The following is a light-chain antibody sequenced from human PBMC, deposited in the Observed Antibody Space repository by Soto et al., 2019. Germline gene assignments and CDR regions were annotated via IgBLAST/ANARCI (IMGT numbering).Light chain of an antibody. J-gene: IGKJ2*01. Sequence: IVMTQSPATLSVSPGERATLSCRASQSVSSNLAWYQQKPGQAPRLLIYGASTRATGIPARFSGSGSGTEFTLTLSSLQSEDFAVYYCQQYKNWPPYTFGQGTKLEIK. CDR1: QSVSSN. V-gene: IGKV3-15*01. CDR3: QQYKNWPPYT. CDR2: GAS.